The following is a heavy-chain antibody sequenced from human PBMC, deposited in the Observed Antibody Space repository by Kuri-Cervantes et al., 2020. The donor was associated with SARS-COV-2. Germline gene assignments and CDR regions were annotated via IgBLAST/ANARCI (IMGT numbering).Heavy chain of an antibody. CDR3: ARDALRIVGVSDI. D-gene: IGHD2-15*01. Sequence: ESLKISCAASGFTFSSYSMNWVRQAPGKGLEWVSSISSSSSYIYYADSVKGRFTISRDNAKNSLYLQMSSLRAEDTAVYYCARDALRIVGVSDIWGQGTMVTVSS. J-gene: IGHJ3*02. CDR2: ISSSSSYI. CDR1: GFTFSSYS. V-gene: IGHV3-21*04.